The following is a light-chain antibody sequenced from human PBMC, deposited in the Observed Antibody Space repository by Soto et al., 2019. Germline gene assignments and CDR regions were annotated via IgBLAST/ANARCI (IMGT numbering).Light chain of an antibody. CDR3: QHANNFPRT. CDR1: QGINKW. Sequence: DIQMTQSPSSVSASVGDRVTITCRASQGINKWLAWYQQKPVKAPELLIYGASNLQTGVPSRFSGSGSGTDFTLTINSLQPEDFATYYCQHANNFPRTFGGGTRVEIK. J-gene: IGKJ4*01. V-gene: IGKV1-12*01. CDR2: GAS.